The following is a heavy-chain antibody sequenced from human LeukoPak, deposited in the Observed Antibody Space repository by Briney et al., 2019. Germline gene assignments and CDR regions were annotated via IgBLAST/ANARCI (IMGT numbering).Heavy chain of an antibody. V-gene: IGHV3-74*01. CDR3: ARDDITLHAFDI. J-gene: IGHJ3*02. Sequence: GGSLRLSCAASGFTISSYWMHRVRQVPGKGLVWVSRFISDGTNTIYADSVRGRFTISRDNAKNTLYLQMNSLTAEDTAVYYCARDDITLHAFDIWGRGTMVTVSS. CDR1: GFTISSYW. D-gene: IGHD3-9*01. CDR2: FISDGTNT.